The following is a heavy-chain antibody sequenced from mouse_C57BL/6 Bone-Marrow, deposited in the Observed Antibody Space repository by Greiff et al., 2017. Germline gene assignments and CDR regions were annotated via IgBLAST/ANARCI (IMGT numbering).Heavy chain of an antibody. CDR2: IDPSDSYT. J-gene: IGHJ1*03. Sequence: QVQLQQSGAELVKPGASVKLSCKASGYTFTSYWMQWVKQRPGQGLEWIGEIDPSDSYTNYNQKLQGKATLTVDTSSSTAYMQLSSLTSEDSAVYYCARGDYGYDGPCWYFDVWGTGTTVTVSS. D-gene: IGHD2-2*01. V-gene: IGHV1-50*01. CDR1: GYTFTSYW. CDR3: ARGDYGYDGPCWYFDV.